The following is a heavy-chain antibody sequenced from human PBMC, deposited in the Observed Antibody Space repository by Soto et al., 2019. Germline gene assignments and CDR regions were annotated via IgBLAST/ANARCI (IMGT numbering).Heavy chain of an antibody. CDR2: IKQDGSET. V-gene: IGHV3-7*01. D-gene: IGHD1-1*01. CDR3: ARVDDSSWYNRDS. J-gene: IGHJ4*02. CDR1: GFTFSSYW. Sequence: EVQLVESGGGLVQPGGSLRLSCGASGFTFSSYWMNWVRQAPGKGLEWLANIKQDGSETSYVDSVQCRFTISRDNAKNSLYLKMNNLRAEDTAVYYCARVDDSSWYNRDSSGQGTLVTVS.